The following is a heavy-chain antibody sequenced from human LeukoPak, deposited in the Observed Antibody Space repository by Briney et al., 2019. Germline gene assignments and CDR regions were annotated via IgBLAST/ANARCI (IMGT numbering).Heavy chain of an antibody. D-gene: IGHD6-19*01. CDR2: IYWDDDK. CDR3: AHRRSGSSGSYYFDY. J-gene: IGHJ4*02. CDR1: GFSLSTSGVG. Sequence: SGPTLVKPTRTLTLTCTFSGFSLSTSGVGVGWIRQPPGKALEWLTLIYWDDDKRYSPSMRSRVTITKDASKNQVVLTVTNMDPVDTATYYCAHRRSGSSGSYYFDYWGQGALVTVSS. V-gene: IGHV2-5*02.